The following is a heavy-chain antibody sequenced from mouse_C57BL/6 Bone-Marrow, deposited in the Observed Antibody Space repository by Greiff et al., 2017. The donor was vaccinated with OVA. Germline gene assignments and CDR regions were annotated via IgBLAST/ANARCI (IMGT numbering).Heavy chain of an antibody. CDR3: ARGVTVVATRYFDV. D-gene: IGHD1-1*01. J-gene: IGHJ1*03. V-gene: IGHV1-18*01. CDR2: INPNNGGT. CDR1: GYTFTDYN. Sequence: VQLQQSGPELVKPGASVKIPCKASGYTFTDYNMDWVKQSHGKSLEWIGDINPNNGGTIYNQKFKGKATLTVDKSSSTAYMELRSLTSEDTAVYYGARGVTVVATRYFDVWGTGTTVTVSS.